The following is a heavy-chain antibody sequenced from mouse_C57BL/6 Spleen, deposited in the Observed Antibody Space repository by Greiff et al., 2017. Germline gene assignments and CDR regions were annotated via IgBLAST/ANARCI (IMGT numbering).Heavy chain of an antibody. Sequence: VQLQESGAELVKPGASVKLSCKASGYTFTEYTIHWVKQRSGQGLEWIGWFYPGSGSIKYNEKFKDKATLTADKSSSTVYMEISRLTSEDSAVYFWARHEEGDYDYDEDYFDYWGQGTTLTVSS. CDR1: GYTFTEYT. CDR3: ARHEEGDYDYDEDYFDY. CDR2: FYPGSGSI. V-gene: IGHV1-62-2*01. J-gene: IGHJ2*01. D-gene: IGHD2-4*01.